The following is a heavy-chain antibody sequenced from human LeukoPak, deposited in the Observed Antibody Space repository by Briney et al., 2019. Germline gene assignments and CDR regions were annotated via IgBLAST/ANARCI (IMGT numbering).Heavy chain of an antibody. CDR3: ARESFKPNYYYYGMDV. J-gene: IGHJ6*02. CDR1: GYSISSGYY. Sequence: SETLSLTCTVSGYSISSGYYWGWIRQPPGKGLEWIGSLYHSGSTYYNPSLKSRVTISVDTSKNQFSLKLSSVTAADTAVYYCARESFKPNYYYYGMDVWGQGTTVTVSS. CDR2: LYHSGST. D-gene: IGHD3-16*02. V-gene: IGHV4-38-2*02.